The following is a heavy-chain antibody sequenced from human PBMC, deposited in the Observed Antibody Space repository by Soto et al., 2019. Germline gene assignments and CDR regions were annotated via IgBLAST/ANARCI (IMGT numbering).Heavy chain of an antibody. CDR3: ARYYYDSSGYYLLGDYYYGMDV. CDR2: IDPSDSYT. J-gene: IGHJ6*02. Sequence: GESLKISCKGSGYSFTSYWISWVRQMPGKGLEWRGRIDPSDSYTNYSPSFQGHVTISADKSISTAYLQWSSLRASDTAMYYCARYYYDSSGYYLLGDYYYGMDVWGQGTTVTVSS. D-gene: IGHD3-22*01. V-gene: IGHV5-10-1*01. CDR1: GYSFTSYW.